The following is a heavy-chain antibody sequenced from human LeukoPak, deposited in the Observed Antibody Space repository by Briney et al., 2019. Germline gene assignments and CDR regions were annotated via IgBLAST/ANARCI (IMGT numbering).Heavy chain of an antibody. Sequence: SETLSLTCTVSGASISSTTYYWGWIRQPPGKGLEWIGNIFYSGNTYYNPSLKSRVTISVDTSNTQFSLRLISVTAADTAAYYCARVYRYNGLNYYFDYWGQGTLVSVSS. CDR1: GASISSTTYY. CDR3: ARVYRYNGLNYYFDY. CDR2: IFYSGNT. V-gene: IGHV4-39*01. D-gene: IGHD5-12*01. J-gene: IGHJ4*02.